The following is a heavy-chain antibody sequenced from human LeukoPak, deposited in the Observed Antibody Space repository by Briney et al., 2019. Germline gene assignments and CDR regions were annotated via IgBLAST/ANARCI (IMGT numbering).Heavy chain of an antibody. CDR3: ARVKSDSRGYYLPVDY. CDR2: ISSSGSTI. D-gene: IGHD3-22*01. V-gene: IGHV3-48*03. J-gene: IGHJ4*02. CDR1: GFTFSSYE. Sequence: GGSLRLSCAASGFTFSSYEMNWVRQAPGKGLEWVSYISSSGSTIYYADSVKGRFTISRDNAKDSLSLQMNSLRAEDTAVYYCARVKSDSRGYYLPVDYWGQGTLVTVSS.